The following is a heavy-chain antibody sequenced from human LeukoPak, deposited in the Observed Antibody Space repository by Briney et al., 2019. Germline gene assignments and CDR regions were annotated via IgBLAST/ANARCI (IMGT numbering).Heavy chain of an antibody. CDR2: IYTSGST. CDR3: ARDDYDYVWGSYRHTY. CDR1: GDSISSYY. J-gene: IGHJ4*02. Sequence: PSETLSLTCTVSGDSISSYYWSWVRQPAGKGLEWIGRIYTSGSTNYNPSLKSRVTMSVDTSKTQFSLKLSSVTAADTAVYYCARDDYDYVWGSYRHTYWGQGTLVTVSS. D-gene: IGHD3-16*02. V-gene: IGHV4-4*07.